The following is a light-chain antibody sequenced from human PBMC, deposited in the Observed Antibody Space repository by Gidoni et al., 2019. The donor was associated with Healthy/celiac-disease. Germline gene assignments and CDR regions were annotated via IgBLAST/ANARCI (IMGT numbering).Light chain of an antibody. CDR1: QGISSA. CDR3: QRFNSYSFT. J-gene: IGKJ3*01. Sequence: AIQLTQSPSSLSASVGDRVTITCRASQGISSALAWYQQKPGKAPKLLIYDASSLESGGPSRFSGSGSGTDFTLTISSLQPEDFATYYCQRFNSYSFTFGPXTKVDIK. CDR2: DAS. V-gene: IGKV1-13*02.